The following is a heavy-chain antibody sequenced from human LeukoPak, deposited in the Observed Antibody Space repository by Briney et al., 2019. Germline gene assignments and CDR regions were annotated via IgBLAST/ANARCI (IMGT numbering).Heavy chain of an antibody. Sequence: GESLKISYKGSGYSFTSYWIGWVRQMPGKGLEWMGIIYPGDSDTRYSPSFQGQVTISADKSISTAYLQWSSLKASDTAMYYCARREYYGSGSYLGGGYYFDYWGQGTLVTVSS. V-gene: IGHV5-51*01. J-gene: IGHJ4*02. CDR3: ARREYYGSGSYLGGGYYFDY. CDR1: GYSFTSYW. CDR2: IYPGDSDT. D-gene: IGHD3-10*01.